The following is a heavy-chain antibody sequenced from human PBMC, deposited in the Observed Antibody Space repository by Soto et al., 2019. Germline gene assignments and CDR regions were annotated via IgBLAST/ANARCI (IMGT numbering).Heavy chain of an antibody. J-gene: IGHJ6*02. D-gene: IGHD6-6*01. CDR3: ARVLGGSSSRPDYYYGMDV. CDR1: GGSISSYY. V-gene: IGHV4-4*07. Sequence: PSETLSLTCTVSGGSISSYYWSWIRQPAGKGLEWIGRIYTSGSTNYNPSLKSRVTMSVDTSKNQFSLKLSSVTAADTAVYYCARVLGGSSSRPDYYYGMDVWGQGTTVTVSS. CDR2: IYTSGST.